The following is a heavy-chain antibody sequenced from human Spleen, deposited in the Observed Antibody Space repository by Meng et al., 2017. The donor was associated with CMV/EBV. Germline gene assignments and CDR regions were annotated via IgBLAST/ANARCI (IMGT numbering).Heavy chain of an antibody. CDR1: GGTFRSSS. CDR3: ARVNQLLYFDY. D-gene: IGHD2-2*01. J-gene: IGHJ4*02. CDR2: INPSGGST. Sequence: ASVKVSCKTSGGTFRSSSVTWVRQAPGRGFEWMGIINPSGGSTSYAQKFQGRVTMTRDTSTSTIYMDLSSLRSDDTAVYYCARVNQLLYFDYWGQGTLVTVSS. V-gene: IGHV1-46*01.